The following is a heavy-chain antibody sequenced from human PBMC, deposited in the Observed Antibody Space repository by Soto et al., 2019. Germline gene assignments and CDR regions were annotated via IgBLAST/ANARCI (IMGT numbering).Heavy chain of an antibody. D-gene: IGHD6-6*01. CDR2: IDPSDSYI. V-gene: IGHV5-10-1*03. CDR3: ARHGQLALFDQ. Sequence: EVQLVQSGAEVKKPGECLKISCQGSGYSFPSYWISWVRQMPGKGLQWMGRIDPSDSYIIYSPSFEGHVNISIDKSINTAYLQWSSLKASDTAIYYCARHGQLALFDQWGQGTLVTVSS. CDR1: GYSFPSYW. J-gene: IGHJ5*02.